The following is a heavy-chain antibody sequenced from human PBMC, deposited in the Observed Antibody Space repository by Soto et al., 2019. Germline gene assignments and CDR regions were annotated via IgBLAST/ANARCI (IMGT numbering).Heavy chain of an antibody. J-gene: IGHJ5*02. CDR3: AKNSGWFNT. Sequence: GGSLRLSCAASGFPFSSTDMTWVRQAPGKGLDWVSTIDGSGGTTYYADSVKSRFTISRDNSMNTVYLQMNSLRADDTALYYCAKNSGWFNTWGQGALVTVSS. D-gene: IGHD3-10*01. CDR2: IDGSGGTT. CDR1: GFPFSSTD. V-gene: IGHV3-23*01.